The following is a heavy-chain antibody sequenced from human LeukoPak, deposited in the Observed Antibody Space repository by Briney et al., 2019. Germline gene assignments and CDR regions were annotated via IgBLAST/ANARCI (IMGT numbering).Heavy chain of an antibody. D-gene: IGHD2-15*01. CDR3: ARDIVVVVPYGMDV. V-gene: IGHV1-8*01. CDR2: MNPNSGNT. J-gene: IGHJ6*02. Sequence: ASVKVSCKASGYTFTSHDINWVRQATGQGLEWMGWMNPNSGNTGYAQKFQGRVTMTRNTSISTAYMELSSLRSEDTAVYYCARDIVVVVPYGMDVWGQGTTVTVSS. CDR1: GYTFTSHD.